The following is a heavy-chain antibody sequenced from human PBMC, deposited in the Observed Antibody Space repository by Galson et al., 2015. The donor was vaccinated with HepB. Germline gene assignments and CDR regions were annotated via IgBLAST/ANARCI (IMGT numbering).Heavy chain of an antibody. J-gene: IGHJ6*02. CDR1: GGSISSSSYY. Sequence: SETLSLTCTVSGGSISSSSYYWGWIRQPPGKELEWIGSVYYSGSTYYNLSLKSRLTISMDTSKNQFSLKLRSVTAADTAVYYCARQNADVVVVAGKRLYYYGMDVWGQGTTVTVSS. CDR2: VYYSGST. D-gene: IGHD2-15*01. CDR3: ARQNADVVVVAGKRLYYYGMDV. V-gene: IGHV4-39*01.